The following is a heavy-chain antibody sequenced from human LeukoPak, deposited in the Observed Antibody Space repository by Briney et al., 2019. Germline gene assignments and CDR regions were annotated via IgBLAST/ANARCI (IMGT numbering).Heavy chain of an antibody. V-gene: IGHV3-21*01. CDR3: ARDLSLSYYYGSGRGYYFDY. CDR1: GFTFSSYA. Sequence: GGSLRLSCAASGFTFSSYAMSWVRQAPGKGLEWVSSISSSSSYIYYADSVKGRFTISRDNAKNSLYLQMNSLRAEDTAVYYCARDLSLSYYYGSGRGYYFDYWGQGTLVTVSS. CDR2: ISSSSSYI. J-gene: IGHJ4*02. D-gene: IGHD3-10*01.